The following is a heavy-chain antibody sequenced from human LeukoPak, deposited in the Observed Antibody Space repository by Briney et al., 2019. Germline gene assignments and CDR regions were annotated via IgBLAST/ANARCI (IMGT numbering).Heavy chain of an antibody. CDR2: IYPGDSDT. Sequence: KPGESLKISCQGFGYSFTDYWIGWVRQMPGKGLEWMGIIYPGDSDTRYSPSFQGQVTMSADKSINTAYLQWSSLKASDTAMYYCARRQGCSSSSCPPDSWGQGTLVTVSS. J-gene: IGHJ4*02. CDR3: ARRQGCSSSSCPPDS. V-gene: IGHV5-51*01. CDR1: GYSFTDYW. D-gene: IGHD2-15*01.